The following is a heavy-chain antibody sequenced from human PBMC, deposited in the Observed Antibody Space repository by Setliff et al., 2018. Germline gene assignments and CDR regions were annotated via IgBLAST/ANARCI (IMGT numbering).Heavy chain of an antibody. J-gene: IGHJ4*02. CDR2: INNYSFKT. CDR3: ARINFYVSSGYYYAPDF. CDR1: GYILNSYG. D-gene: IGHD3-22*01. Sequence: ASVKVSCKASGYILNSYGISWVRQAPGQGLEWMGWINNYSFKTTYPQKFLDRVTVTTDTSATTAYMELKNLRSDDTAVYYCARINFYVSSGYYYAPDFWGQGTLVTVSS. V-gene: IGHV1-18*01.